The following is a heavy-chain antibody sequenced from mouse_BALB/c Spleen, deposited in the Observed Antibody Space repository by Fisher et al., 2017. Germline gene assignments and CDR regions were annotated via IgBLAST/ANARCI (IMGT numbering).Heavy chain of an antibody. Sequence: KFKGKATLTVDKSSSTAHMELRSLTSEDSAVYYCGRGYYYGYGAMDYWGQGTSVTVSS. J-gene: IGHJ4*01. CDR3: GRGYYYGYGAMDY. D-gene: IGHD1-2*01. V-gene: IGHV1-20*01.